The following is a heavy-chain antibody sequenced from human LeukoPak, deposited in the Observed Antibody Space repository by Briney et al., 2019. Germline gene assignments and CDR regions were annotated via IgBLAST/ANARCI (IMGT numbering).Heavy chain of an antibody. CDR3: ARVGAPGAADY. CDR2: IKEDGSEN. V-gene: IGHV3-7*01. Sequence: GGSLRLSCEASGFTFSGFWMSWVRQAPGKGLECVADIKEDGSENWFVDPVRGRFTISRDNAKNSLYLQMNSLRAEDTAVYYCARVGAPGAADYWGQGTLVTVSS. CDR1: GFTFSGFW. J-gene: IGHJ4*02. D-gene: IGHD2-2*01.